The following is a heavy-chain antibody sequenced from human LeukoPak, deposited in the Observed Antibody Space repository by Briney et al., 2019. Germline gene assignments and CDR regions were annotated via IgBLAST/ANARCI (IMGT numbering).Heavy chain of an antibody. V-gene: IGHV3-30*04. Sequence: PGGSLRLSCAASGFAFSTYTMHWVRQAPGKGLEWVAVISIGGNIKYYADSVKGRFTISRDNSKNTLYLQMNSLRPEDTAVYYCARDSGVNMIWGQGTLVTVSS. CDR2: ISIGGNIK. CDR3: ARDSGVNMI. CDR1: GFAFSTYT. J-gene: IGHJ4*02. D-gene: IGHD3-22*01.